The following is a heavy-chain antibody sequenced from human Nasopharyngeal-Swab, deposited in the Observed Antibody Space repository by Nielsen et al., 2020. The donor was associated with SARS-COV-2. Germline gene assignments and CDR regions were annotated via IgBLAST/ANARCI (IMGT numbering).Heavy chain of an antibody. D-gene: IGHD3-10*01. Sequence: GGSLRLSCAASGFTFSSYSMNWVRQAPGKGLEWVSSISSSSSYIYYADSVKGRFTISRDNAKNSLYLQMNSLRAEDTAVYYCARDREIGELWGYWGQGTLVTVSS. V-gene: IGHV3-21*01. CDR3: ARDREIGELWGY. CDR1: GFTFSSYS. CDR2: ISSSSSYI. J-gene: IGHJ4*02.